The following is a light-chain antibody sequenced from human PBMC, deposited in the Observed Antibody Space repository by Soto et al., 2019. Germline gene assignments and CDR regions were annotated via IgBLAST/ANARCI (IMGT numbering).Light chain of an antibody. CDR3: QKYSGAPPT. V-gene: IGKV1-27*01. CDR1: QAIGIY. J-gene: IGKJ1*01. Sequence: DIQMTQSPSSLSTSVGDRVTITCRASQAIGIYLAWYHQKPGKVPKLLIYAASTLQSGVPSRFSGSGSGTDFTLTINSLQPEDVATYYCQKYSGAPPTFGQGTKVEIK. CDR2: AAS.